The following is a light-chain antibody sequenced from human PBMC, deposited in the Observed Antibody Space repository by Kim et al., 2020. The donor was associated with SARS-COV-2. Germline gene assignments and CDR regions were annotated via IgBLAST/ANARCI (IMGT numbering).Light chain of an antibody. CDR1: RFGKKY. CDR2: KDS. CDR3: QAWDNNAAV. Sequence: VAPGQTASVTCSGERFGKKYTFWSQKKAGQSPVLVIYKDSKRPSGIPDRFSGSISGNTATLTINGAQTMDEADYFCQAWDNNAAVFGGGTRLTVL. V-gene: IGLV3-1*01. J-gene: IGLJ2*01.